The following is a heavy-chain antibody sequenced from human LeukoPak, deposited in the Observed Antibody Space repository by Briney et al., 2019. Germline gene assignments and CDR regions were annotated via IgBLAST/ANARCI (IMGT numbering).Heavy chain of an antibody. CDR1: GFTFSSYS. V-gene: IGHV3-48*04. Sequence: GGSLRLSCAASGFTFSSYSMNWVRQAPGKGLEWVSYISSSSSTIYYADSVKGRFTISRDNAKNTVYLQMNSLRAEDTAVYYCARGMFGGYCTDYWGQGTWVPVSS. J-gene: IGHJ4*02. CDR3: ARGMFGGYCTDY. D-gene: IGHD3-3*01. CDR2: ISSSSSTI.